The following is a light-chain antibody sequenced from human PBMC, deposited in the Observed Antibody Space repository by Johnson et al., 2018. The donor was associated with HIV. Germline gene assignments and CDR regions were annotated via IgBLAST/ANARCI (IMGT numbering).Light chain of an antibody. CDR2: DNN. CDR1: SSNIGNNY. Sequence: QSVLTQPPSVSAVPGQMVTISCSGSSSNIGNNYVSWYQQLPGTAPKLLIYDNNKRPSRIPARFSGSKSGTSATLGITGLQTGDEADYYCGTWDSSLRVGVFGTGTKVTVL. J-gene: IGLJ1*01. CDR3: GTWDSSLRVGV. V-gene: IGLV1-51*01.